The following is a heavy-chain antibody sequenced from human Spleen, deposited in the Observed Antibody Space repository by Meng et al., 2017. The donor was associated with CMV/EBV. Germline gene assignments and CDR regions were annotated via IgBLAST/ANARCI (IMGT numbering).Heavy chain of an antibody. CDR2: VYYSGTT. D-gene: IGHD2-2*01. J-gene: IGHJ6*02. CDR1: GGSMTNDY. CDR3: ARERGYCSSTSCYALLDV. V-gene: IGHV4-59*13. Sequence: SETLSLTCSVSGGSMTNDYWSWIRQPPGKGLDWIGYVYYSGTTNYNPSLKSRVTISVDTSKNQFSLKLRSVTAADTAVYYCARERGYCSSTSCYALLDVWGQGTTVTVSS.